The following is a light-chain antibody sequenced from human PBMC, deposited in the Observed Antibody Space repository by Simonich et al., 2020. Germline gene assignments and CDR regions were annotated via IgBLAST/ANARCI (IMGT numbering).Light chain of an antibody. Sequence: NFMLTQPHSVSESPGKTVTISCTRSSGSIASNYVQCYQQRPCSAPTTVIYEDNQKPSGVPDRFSGSIDSSSNSASLTSSGLKTEDEADYYCQSYDSSNWVFGGWTKLTVL. CDR3: QSYDSSNWV. J-gene: IGLJ3*02. CDR2: EDN. CDR1: SGSIASNY. V-gene: IGLV6-57*03.